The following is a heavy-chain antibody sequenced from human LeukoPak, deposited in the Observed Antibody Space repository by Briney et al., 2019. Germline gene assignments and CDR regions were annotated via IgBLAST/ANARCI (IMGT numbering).Heavy chain of an antibody. CDR3: ARYGSGSYYYAFDI. D-gene: IGHD3-10*01. J-gene: IGHJ3*02. Sequence: ASVKVSCKASGYTFTSYGISWVRQAPGQGLEWMGWINPNSGGTNYAQKFQGRVTMTRDTSISTAYMELSRLRSDDTAVYYCARYGSGSYYYAFDIWGQGTMVTASS. V-gene: IGHV1-2*02. CDR1: GYTFTSYG. CDR2: INPNSGGT.